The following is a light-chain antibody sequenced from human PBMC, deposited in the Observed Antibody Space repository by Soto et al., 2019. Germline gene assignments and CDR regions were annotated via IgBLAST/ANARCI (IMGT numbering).Light chain of an antibody. CDR2: DAS. J-gene: IGKJ2*01. CDR1: QSMSSW. Sequence: DIQMTQSASTLSASVGDRVTITCRASQSMSSWLAWYQQKPGKAPKLLIYDASSLESGVPSRFSGSGSGTEFTLTITSLQPDDFATYYCQQYNSYRYTFGQGTKLEIK. CDR3: QQYNSYRYT. V-gene: IGKV1-5*01.